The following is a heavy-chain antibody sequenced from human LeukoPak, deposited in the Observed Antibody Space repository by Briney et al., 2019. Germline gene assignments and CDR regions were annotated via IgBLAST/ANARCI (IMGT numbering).Heavy chain of an antibody. V-gene: IGHV4-34*01. CDR2: INHSGGT. CDR3: ARIYSSSWFLNWFDP. Sequence: SETLSLTCAVYGGSFSGYYWSWIRQPPGKGLEWIGEINHSGGTNYNPSLKSRVTISVDTSKNQFSPNLSSVTAADTAVYYCARIYSSSWFLNWFDPWGQGTLVTVSS. J-gene: IGHJ5*02. D-gene: IGHD6-13*01. CDR1: GGSFSGYY.